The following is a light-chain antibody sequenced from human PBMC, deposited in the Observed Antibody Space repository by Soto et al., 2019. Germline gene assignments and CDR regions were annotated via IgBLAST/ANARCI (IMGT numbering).Light chain of an antibody. CDR2: DNN. J-gene: IGLJ2*01. Sequence: QSVLTQPPSVSAAPGQKVTISCSGSSSNIGNNYVSWYQQLPGTAPKLLIYDNNKRPSGIPDRFSGSKSGTSATLGITGLQTGDEADHYCGTWDSSLSALFGGGTKLTVL. V-gene: IGLV1-51*01. CDR3: GTWDSSLSAL. CDR1: SSNIGNNY.